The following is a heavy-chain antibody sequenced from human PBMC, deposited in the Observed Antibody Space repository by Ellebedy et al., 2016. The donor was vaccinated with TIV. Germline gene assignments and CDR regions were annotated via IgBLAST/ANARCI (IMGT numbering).Heavy chain of an antibody. CDR2: IIPIFGTA. D-gene: IGHD4-17*01. CDR3: ARDNDYGDSY. CDR1: GGTFSSYA. Sequence: SVKVSXXASGGTFSSYAISWVRQAPGQGLEWMGGIIPIFGTANYAQKFQGRVTITADESTSTAYMELSSLRSEDTAVYYCARDNDYGDSYWGQGTLVTVSS. V-gene: IGHV1-69*13. J-gene: IGHJ4*02.